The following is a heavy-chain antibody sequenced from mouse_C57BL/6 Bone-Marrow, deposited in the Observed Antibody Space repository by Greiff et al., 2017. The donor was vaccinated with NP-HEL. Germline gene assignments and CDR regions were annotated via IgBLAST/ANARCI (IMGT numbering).Heavy chain of an antibody. CDR2: IDPENGDT. Sequence: VQLQQSGAELVRPGASVKLSCTASGFNIKDDYMHWVKQRPEQGLEWIGWIDPENGDTEYASKFQGKATITADTSSNTAYLQLSSLTSEDTAVYYCTTTSDGYSFAYWGQGTLVTVSA. CDR3: TTTSDGYSFAY. J-gene: IGHJ3*01. V-gene: IGHV14-4*01. D-gene: IGHD2-3*01. CDR1: GFNIKDDY.